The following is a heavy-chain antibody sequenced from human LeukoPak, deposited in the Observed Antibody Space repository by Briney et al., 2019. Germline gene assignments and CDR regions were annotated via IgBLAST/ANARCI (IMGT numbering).Heavy chain of an antibody. CDR3: ARDKYDFWSGYPYGMDV. CDR1: GFTFSSYW. V-gene: IGHV3-7*01. D-gene: IGHD3-3*01. CDR2: IKQDGSEK. Sequence: PGGSLRLSCAASGFTFSSYWMSWVRQAPGKGLEWVANIKQDGSEKYYVDSVKGRFTISRDNAKSSLYLQMNSLRAEDTAVYYCARDKYDFWSGYPYGMDVWGQGTTVTVSS. J-gene: IGHJ6*02.